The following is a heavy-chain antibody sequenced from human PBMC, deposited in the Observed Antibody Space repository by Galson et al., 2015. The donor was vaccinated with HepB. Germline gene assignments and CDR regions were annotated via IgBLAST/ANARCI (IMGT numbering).Heavy chain of an antibody. D-gene: IGHD3-22*01. CDR1: GGSFSGYY. Sequence: LSLTCAVYGGSFSGYYWSWIRQPPGKGLEWIGEINHSGSTNYNPSLKSRVTISVDTSKNQLSLKLSSVTAADTAVYYCARGRYYDSSDYYSARVYYFDYWGQGTLVTVSS. J-gene: IGHJ4*02. V-gene: IGHV4-34*01. CDR2: INHSGST. CDR3: ARGRYYDSSDYYSARVYYFDY.